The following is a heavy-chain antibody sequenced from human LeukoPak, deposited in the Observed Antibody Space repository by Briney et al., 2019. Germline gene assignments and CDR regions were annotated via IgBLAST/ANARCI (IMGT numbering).Heavy chain of an antibody. D-gene: IGHD2-15*01. V-gene: IGHV4-34*01. J-gene: IGHJ5*02. Sequence: SETLSLTCAVYAGSFSGYYWSWIRQPPGKGLEWIGEINHSGSTNYNPSLKSRVTISVATSKNQFSLKLSSVTAADTAVYYCAREPRYCSGGSCAFDPWGQGTLVTVSS. CDR2: INHSGST. CDR1: AGSFSGYY. CDR3: AREPRYCSGGSCAFDP.